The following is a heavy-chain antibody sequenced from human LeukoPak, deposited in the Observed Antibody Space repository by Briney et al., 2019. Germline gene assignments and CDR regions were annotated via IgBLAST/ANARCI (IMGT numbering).Heavy chain of an antibody. CDR3: AVDFGSHRVVY. V-gene: IGHV4-39*01. CDR2: IYYSGNT. Sequence: SETLSVTCTVSGGSISSSSYYWGWVRQPPGKGLEWIGSIYYSGNTYYNPHNPSLKSRVTISLDTSKNQYSLRLTSVTAADTAVYYCAVDFGSHRVVYWGQGSLVTVSS. CDR1: GGSISSSSYY. D-gene: IGHD3-3*01. J-gene: IGHJ4*01.